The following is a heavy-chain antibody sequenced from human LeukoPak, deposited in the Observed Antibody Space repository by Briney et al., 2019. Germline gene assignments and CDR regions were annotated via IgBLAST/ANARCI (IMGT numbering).Heavy chain of an antibody. V-gene: IGHV3-30*02. D-gene: IGHD2-2*01. J-gene: IGHJ3*02. Sequence: PGGSLRLSCAASGFTFRSYGMHWVRQAPGKGLEWVAFIRYDGSNKYYVDSVKGRFIISRDNSKNTLYLQMNSLRPEDTAVYYCAKIGYCSSASCLGDTFEIWGQGTMVTVSS. CDR1: GFTFRSYG. CDR2: IRYDGSNK. CDR3: AKIGYCSSASCLGDTFEI.